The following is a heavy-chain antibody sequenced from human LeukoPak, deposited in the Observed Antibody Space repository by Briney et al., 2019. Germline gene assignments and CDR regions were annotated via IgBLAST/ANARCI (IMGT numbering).Heavy chain of an antibody. CDR1: GFTFSSYE. J-gene: IGHJ4*02. CDR3: ARSSGWYG. V-gene: IGHV3-48*03. CDR2: ISSSGSTI. Sequence: PGGSLTLSCAASGFTFSSYEMNWVRQAPGKGLEWISYISSSGSTIYYPDFVKGRFIISRDNAKDSLYLQMNSLRAEDTAVYYCARSSGWYGWGQGTLVSVSS. D-gene: IGHD6-19*01.